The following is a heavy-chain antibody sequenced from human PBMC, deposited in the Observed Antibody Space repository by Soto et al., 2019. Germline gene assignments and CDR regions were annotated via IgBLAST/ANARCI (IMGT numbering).Heavy chain of an antibody. V-gene: IGHV4-59*11. D-gene: IGHD2-2*01. J-gene: IGHJ2*01. CDR2: IHYSGRT. Sequence: PSETLSLTCTVSGGSISNLYWSWIRQPPGKGLEWIGYIHYSGRTKYNPSLKSRVTISTDTSRNQFSLRLSSVTAADTAVYYCARVATCSGTNCYEFFWYFDLWGRGTLVTVSS. CDR3: ARVATCSGTNCYEFFWYFDL. CDR1: GGSISNLY.